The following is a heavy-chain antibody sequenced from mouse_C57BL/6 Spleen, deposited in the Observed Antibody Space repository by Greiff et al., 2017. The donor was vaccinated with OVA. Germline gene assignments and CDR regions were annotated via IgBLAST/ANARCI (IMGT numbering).Heavy chain of an antibody. D-gene: IGHD1-1*01. CDR2: IWSGGST. Sequence: VKLVESGPGLVQPSQSLSITCTVSGFSLTSYGVHWVRQSPGKGLEWLGVIWSGGSTDYNAAFISRLSISKDNSKSQVFFKMNSLQADDTAIYYCARRMIYYYGSSHYYAMDYWGQGTSVTVSS. V-gene: IGHV2-2*01. CDR3: ARRMIYYYGSSHYYAMDY. CDR1: GFSLTSYG. J-gene: IGHJ4*01.